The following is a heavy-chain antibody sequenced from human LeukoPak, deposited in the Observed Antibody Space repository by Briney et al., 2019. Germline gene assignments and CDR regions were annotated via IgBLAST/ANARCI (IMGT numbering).Heavy chain of an antibody. CDR3: ARLHCGGDCYSLNWFDP. Sequence: PSETLSLTCAVSGGSISSGGYSWSWIRQPPGKGLEWIGYIYHSGSTYYNPSLKSRVTISVDRSKNQFSLKLSSVTAADTAAYYCARLHCGGDCYSLNWFDPWGQGTLVTVSS. D-gene: IGHD2-21*02. CDR1: GGSISSGGYS. V-gene: IGHV4-30-2*01. CDR2: IYHSGST. J-gene: IGHJ5*02.